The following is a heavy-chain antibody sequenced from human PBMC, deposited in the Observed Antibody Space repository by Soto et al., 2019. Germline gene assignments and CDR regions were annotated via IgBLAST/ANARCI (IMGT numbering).Heavy chain of an antibody. D-gene: IGHD3-22*01. CDR1: GHTFTGYY. CDR2: INPNSGGT. Sequence: ASVKVSCKASGHTFTGYYMHWVRQAPGQGLEWMGWINPNSGGTNYAQKFQGRVTMTRDTSISTAYMELSRLRSDDTAVYYCARRPPVDSSGYYDFDYWGQGTLVTVSS. J-gene: IGHJ4*02. CDR3: ARRPPVDSSGYYDFDY. V-gene: IGHV1-2*02.